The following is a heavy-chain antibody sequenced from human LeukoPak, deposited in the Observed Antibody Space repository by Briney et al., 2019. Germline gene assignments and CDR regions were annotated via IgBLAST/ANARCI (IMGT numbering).Heavy chain of an antibody. CDR2: TYYRSRWSS. Sequence: SQTLSLTCAISGDSVSSSDATWNWIRQSPSGGLEWLGRTYYRSRWSSDYAPSVRSRITINSDTAKNQFSLQLNSMTPEDTAVYYCARASYRAFYIWGQGTMVTVSS. CDR1: GDSVSSSDAT. CDR3: ARASYRAFYI. J-gene: IGHJ3*02. V-gene: IGHV6-1*01. D-gene: IGHD4-11*01.